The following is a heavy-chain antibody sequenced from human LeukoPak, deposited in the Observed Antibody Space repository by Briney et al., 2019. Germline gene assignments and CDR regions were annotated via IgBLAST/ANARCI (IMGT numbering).Heavy chain of an antibody. CDR3: AKAILTGYYNFDY. V-gene: IGHV3-53*01. CDR1: GFTVSSNY. D-gene: IGHD3-9*01. CDR2: IYSGGTT. J-gene: IGHJ4*02. Sequence: GGSLRLSCAASGFTVSSNYMSWVRQAPGKGLEWVSVIYSGGTTYFADSVKGRFTISRDNSKNTLDLQMNSLRAEDTAVYYCAKAILTGYYNFDYWGQGALVTVSS.